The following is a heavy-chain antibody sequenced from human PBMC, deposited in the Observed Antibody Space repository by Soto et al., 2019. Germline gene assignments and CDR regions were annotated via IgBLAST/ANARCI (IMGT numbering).Heavy chain of an antibody. D-gene: IGHD6-13*01. CDR2: MNPNSGNT. Sequence: ASVKVSCTASGYTFTSYDINWVRQATGQGLEWMGWMNPNSGNTGYAQKFQGRVTMTRNTSISTAYMELSSLRSEDTAVYYCARARDSSSWYRINYYYYYMDVWGEGTTVTVS. V-gene: IGHV1-8*01. J-gene: IGHJ6*03. CDR1: GYTFTSYD. CDR3: ARARDSSSWYRINYYYYYMDV.